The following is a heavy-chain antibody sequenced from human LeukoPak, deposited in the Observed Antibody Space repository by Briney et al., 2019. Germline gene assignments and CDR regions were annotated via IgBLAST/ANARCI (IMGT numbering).Heavy chain of an antibody. CDR2: INHSGST. CDR1: GGSFSGYY. V-gene: IGHV4-34*01. Sequence: AETLSLSCAVYGGSFSGYYWSWIRQPPGKGLEWIGEINHSGSTNYNPSHKSRVSISVDTSKNQFSLKLSSVTAADTAVYYCARGGYSNYPVAPRFDPWGQGTLQTVSS. D-gene: IGHD4-11*01. J-gene: IGHJ5*02. CDR3: ARGGYSNYPVAPRFDP.